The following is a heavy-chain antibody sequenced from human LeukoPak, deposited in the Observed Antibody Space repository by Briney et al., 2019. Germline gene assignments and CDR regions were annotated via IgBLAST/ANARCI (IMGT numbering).Heavy chain of an antibody. J-gene: IGHJ1*01. D-gene: IGHD3-10*01. CDR1: GLTFSNSW. CDR2: INNEGTTI. V-gene: IGHV3-74*01. CDR3: ARVSGLGMNEYYQH. Sequence: LSGGPLRLSCEASGLTFSNSWMHWVRQAPGKGLVWVSRINNEGTTISYADSVKGRFTISRDNAKNTLYLQMNSLRAEDTAVYYYARVSGLGMNEYYQHWGQGTLVTVAS.